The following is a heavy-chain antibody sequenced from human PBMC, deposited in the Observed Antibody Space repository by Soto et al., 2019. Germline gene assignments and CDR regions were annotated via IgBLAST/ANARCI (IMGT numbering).Heavy chain of an antibody. V-gene: IGHV4-31*03. CDR1: GGSISSGGYY. Sequence: QVQLQESGPGLVKPSQTLSLTCTVSGGSISSGGYYWSWIRQHPGKGLEWIGYIYYSGSTYYNPSLTSRVTXXXXXXXXXXXXXXXXXXXXXXXXXXXXXXXXXXXXXXXXXWFDPWGQGTLVTVSS. J-gene: IGHJ5*02. CDR3: XXXXXXXXXXXXXXXWFDP. CDR2: IYYSGST.